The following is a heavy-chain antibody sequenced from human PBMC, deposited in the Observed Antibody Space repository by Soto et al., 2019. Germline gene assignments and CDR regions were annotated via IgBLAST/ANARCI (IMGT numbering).Heavy chain of an antibody. D-gene: IGHD6-13*01. Sequence: PGGSLRLSCEASGFVFTNFWMHWVRHVPGKGLVWVARIDTSGHSTNYAESVKGRFTISRDNAKNTVSLQMNGLRVEDTGVYYCAKDSWYFDLWSQGSQVTVSS. J-gene: IGHJ4*02. CDR2: IDTSGHST. CDR1: GFVFTNFW. CDR3: AKDSWYFDL. V-gene: IGHV3-74*01.